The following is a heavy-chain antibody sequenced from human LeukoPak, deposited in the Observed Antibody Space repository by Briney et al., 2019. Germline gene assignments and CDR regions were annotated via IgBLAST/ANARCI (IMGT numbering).Heavy chain of an antibody. D-gene: IGHD5-24*01. CDR3: AKSGYNRFDY. CDR2: ISGRGSGGST. V-gene: IGHV3-23*01. CDR1: GFTFSSYW. Sequence: GGSLRLSCAASGFTFSSYWMHWVRQAPGKGLVWVSNISGRGSGGSTYYADSVKGRFSISRDNSKNTLYLQMNSLRAEDTAVYYCAKSGYNRFDYWGQGTLVTVSS. J-gene: IGHJ4*02.